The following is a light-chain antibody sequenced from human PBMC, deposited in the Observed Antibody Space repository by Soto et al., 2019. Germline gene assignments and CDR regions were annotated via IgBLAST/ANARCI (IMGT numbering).Light chain of an antibody. Sequence: DIQMTQSPSSLSASIGDRVTITCRASRGINTYVNWYQQKPGKAPKLLIFSASNLQGGVPSRFSGTGSGTDFILTISSLQPEDFATYYCQQSYSTPPTFGQGTRGDIK. J-gene: IGKJ1*01. V-gene: IGKV1-39*01. CDR2: SAS. CDR1: RGINTY. CDR3: QQSYSTPPT.